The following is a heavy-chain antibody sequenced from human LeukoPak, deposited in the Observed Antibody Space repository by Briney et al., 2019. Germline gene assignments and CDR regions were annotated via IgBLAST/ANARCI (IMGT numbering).Heavy chain of an antibody. D-gene: IGHD1-7*01. CDR2: IFYSGST. CDR1: GASISSSNYY. V-gene: IGHV4-39*01. Sequence: ASETLSLTCTVSGASISSSNYYWAGSGQPPGKGLEWIGDIFYSGSTHYNPSLKSRNTMSVDTSKIQFSLKLNSMTAADTAVYYCARLRYNWNYGLFDYWGQGSLVTVSS. CDR3: ARLRYNWNYGLFDY. J-gene: IGHJ4*02.